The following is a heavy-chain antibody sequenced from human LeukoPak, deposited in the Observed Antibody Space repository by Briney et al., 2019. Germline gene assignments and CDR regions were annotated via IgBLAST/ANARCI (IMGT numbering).Heavy chain of an antibody. J-gene: IGHJ6*03. V-gene: IGHV4-59*12. D-gene: IGHD6-6*01. CDR3: GGQYSKTVFNYYYYMDV. CDR1: GGSISSYY. Sequence: SQTLSLTCTVSGGSISSYYWNWIRQPPGKGLEWIGYIYNSVSNNNNTSLKGRVTLSVATSKNQFSLKLTPVTPAATAVYYRGGQYSKTVFNYYYYMDVWGKGTTVTVSS. CDR2: IYNSVSN.